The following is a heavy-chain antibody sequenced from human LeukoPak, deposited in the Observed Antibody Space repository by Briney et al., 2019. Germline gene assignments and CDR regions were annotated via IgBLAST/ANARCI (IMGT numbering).Heavy chain of an antibody. Sequence: GGSLRLSCAASGFTFSSYGMHWVRQAPGKGLEWVAVISYDGNNKYYADSVTGRFTISRDNSKNTLYLQMNSLRAEDTAVFYCAKDFSHSSGWYWYFDYWGQGTLVTVSS. CDR2: ISYDGNNK. J-gene: IGHJ4*02. D-gene: IGHD6-19*01. CDR3: AKDFSHSSGWYWYFDY. CDR1: GFTFSSYG. V-gene: IGHV3-30*18.